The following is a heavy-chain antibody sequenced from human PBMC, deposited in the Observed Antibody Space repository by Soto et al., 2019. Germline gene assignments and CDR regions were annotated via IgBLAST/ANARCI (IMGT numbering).Heavy chain of an antibody. Sequence: QLQLQESGPGLVKPSETLSLTCTVAGASVSIFSYFWVWLPHPPGKGRGWTGSIYYSGNTYYSPSLKSRVTISVDTSKHQFSLKLNSLTASDTAVYSCARGGSGTWQWFDPWGQGTLVTVSS. J-gene: IGHJ5*02. V-gene: IGHV4-39*01. CDR2: IYYSGNT. D-gene: IGHD3-10*01. CDR1: GASVSIFSYF. CDR3: ARGGSGTWQWFDP.